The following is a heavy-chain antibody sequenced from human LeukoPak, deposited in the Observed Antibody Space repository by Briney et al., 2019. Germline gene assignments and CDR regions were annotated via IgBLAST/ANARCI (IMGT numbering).Heavy chain of an antibody. Sequence: GGSLRLSCAVSGFSVSNNYMTWVRQAPGKGLEWVSVIFDGGTTNYADSLKGRFTISRDNSKNTLYLQMNSLRAEDTAVYYCATDIVVVVAATWDYWGQGTLVTVSS. CDR2: IFDGGTT. J-gene: IGHJ4*02. CDR1: GFSVSNNY. CDR3: ATDIVVVVAATWDY. V-gene: IGHV3-53*05. D-gene: IGHD2-15*01.